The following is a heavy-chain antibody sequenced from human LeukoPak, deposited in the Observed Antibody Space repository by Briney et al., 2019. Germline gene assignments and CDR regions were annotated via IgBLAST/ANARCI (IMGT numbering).Heavy chain of an antibody. Sequence: SVKVSYKASGGTFSSYAISWVRQAPGQGLEWMGRIIPIFGKANYAQKFQGRVTVTTDESTSTAYMELSSLRSEDTAVYYCARAGDYYDSSANYMDVWGKGTTVTASS. CDR1: GGTFSSYA. D-gene: IGHD3-22*01. CDR3: ARAGDYYDSSANYMDV. J-gene: IGHJ6*03. CDR2: IIPIFGKA. V-gene: IGHV1-69*05.